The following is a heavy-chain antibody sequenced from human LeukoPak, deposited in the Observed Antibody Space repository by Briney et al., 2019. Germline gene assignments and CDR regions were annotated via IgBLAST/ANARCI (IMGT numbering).Heavy chain of an antibody. J-gene: IGHJ4*02. CDR2: IKPDGSEK. Sequence: GASLRLSCAASGFTFSSYWMSWVRQAPGKGLEWVANIKPDGSEKDYVDSVKGRFTISRDNAKNSLYLQMNSLRAEDTAVYYCATGGGIAAAGTGGFLDYWGQGTLVTVSS. D-gene: IGHD6-13*01. CDR3: ATGGGIAAAGTGGFLDY. V-gene: IGHV3-7*05. CDR1: GFTFSSYW.